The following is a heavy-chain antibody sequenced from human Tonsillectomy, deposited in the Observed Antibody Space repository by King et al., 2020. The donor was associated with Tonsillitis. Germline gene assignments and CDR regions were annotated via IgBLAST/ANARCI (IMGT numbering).Heavy chain of an antibody. CDR2: IIPIFGTE. V-gene: IGHV1-69*01. J-gene: IGHJ6*03. CDR1: GGNFRSNA. Sequence: QLVQSGADVKKPGSSVRVSCKVSGGNFRSNAISWVRQAPGQGLEWMGGIIPIFGTEKYAPKFQGRVTITADQSTSTAYMELSSLRSEDSGVYYCARGPHTGIVGVGGFHYFNYMDVWGKGTTVTVSS. CDR3: ARGPHTGIVGVGGFHYFNYMDV. D-gene: IGHD1-26*01.